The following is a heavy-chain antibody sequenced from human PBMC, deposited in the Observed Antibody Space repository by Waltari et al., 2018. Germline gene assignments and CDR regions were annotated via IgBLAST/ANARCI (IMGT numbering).Heavy chain of an antibody. CDR3: AYFDRSGQPAG. J-gene: IGHJ4*02. Sequence: QVQLQESGPGLVKASVTLSRTCAVFGGYISGRYYYWGWIRQPPGKGLEWIGSIYSSGSTYYNPSLQSRVTISLDTSKNHFSLKLRSVTAADTAMYYCAYFDRSGQPAGWGQVALVTVSS. CDR1: GGYISGRYYY. D-gene: IGHD3-22*01. V-gene: IGHV4-39*02. CDR2: IYSSGST.